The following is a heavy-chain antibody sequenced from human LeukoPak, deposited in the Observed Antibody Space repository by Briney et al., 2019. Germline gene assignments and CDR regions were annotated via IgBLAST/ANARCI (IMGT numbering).Heavy chain of an antibody. V-gene: IGHV3-48*03. D-gene: IGHD3-22*01. CDR3: TRDRSGYDRDY. CDR1: GFTFSSFE. Sequence: PGGSLRPSCAASGFTFSSFEMNWFRQAPGKGLEWVSYISSSGRTIYYADSVKGRFTISRDNAKNSLYLQMNSLRAEDTAVYYCTRDRSGYDRDYWGQGTLVTVSS. J-gene: IGHJ4*02. CDR2: ISSSGRTI.